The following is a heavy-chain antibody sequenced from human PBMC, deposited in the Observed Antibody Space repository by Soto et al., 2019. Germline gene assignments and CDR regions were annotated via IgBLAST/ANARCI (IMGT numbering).Heavy chain of an antibody. J-gene: IGHJ4*02. D-gene: IGHD4-17*01. V-gene: IGHV4-59*08. Sequence: QVQLRESGPGLVKPSETLSLTCTVSGGSISSYYWSWIRQPPGKGLEWIGYIYYSGSTNYNPSLKSRVTISVDTSKNQFPLKLSSVTAADTAVYYCARRYGPGFDYWGQGTLVTVSS. CDR2: IYYSGST. CDR1: GGSISSYY. CDR3: ARRYGPGFDY.